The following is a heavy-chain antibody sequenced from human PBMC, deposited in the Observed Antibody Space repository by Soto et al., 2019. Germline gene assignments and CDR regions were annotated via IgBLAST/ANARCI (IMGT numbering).Heavy chain of an antibody. CDR1: GFTFGNYG. CDR2: ILYDGSDK. J-gene: IGHJ6*02. V-gene: IGHV3-30*18. D-gene: IGHD3-16*01. Sequence: QVQLVESGGGVVQPGTSLRRSCAASGFTFGNYGMHWVRQPPGKGLEWMSSILYDGSDKYYADSVKGRFTISRDDSKNTMYLQMDSLRPDDTAVYYCAKWGEVSHNPGGNYYYGMDVWGQGITVTVSS. CDR3: AKWGEVSHNPGGNYYYGMDV.